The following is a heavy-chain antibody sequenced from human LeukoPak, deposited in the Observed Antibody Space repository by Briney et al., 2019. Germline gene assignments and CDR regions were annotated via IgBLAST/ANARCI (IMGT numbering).Heavy chain of an antibody. D-gene: IGHD2-21*02. Sequence: ASVKLSCTASGYTFTNYAFSWVRQAPGQRGKGMGWISAYNGNTNYAQKLQRRVTMTTDTSTSTPYMELRSLRSDDTAVYYCARQKVVTAPDYGGRGTVVTVSS. CDR3: ARQKVVTAPDY. V-gene: IGHV1-18*01. CDR1: GYTFTNYA. J-gene: IGHJ4*02. CDR2: ISAYNGNT.